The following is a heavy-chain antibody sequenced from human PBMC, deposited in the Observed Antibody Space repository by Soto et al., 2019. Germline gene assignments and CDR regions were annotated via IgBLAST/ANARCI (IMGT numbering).Heavy chain of an antibody. CDR1: GGTFSSYA. V-gene: IGHV1-69*01. D-gene: IGHD3-22*01. CDR2: IIPIFGTA. J-gene: IGHJ4*02. CDR3: ERTYYYDSSGYYSLDY. Sequence: QVQLVQSGAEVKKPGSSVKVSCKASGGTFSSYAISWVRQAPGQGLEWMGGIIPIFGTANYAQKFEGRVTITADEPTSTAYMELSSLRSEDTAVYYCERTYYYDSSGYYSLDYWGQGTLVTVS.